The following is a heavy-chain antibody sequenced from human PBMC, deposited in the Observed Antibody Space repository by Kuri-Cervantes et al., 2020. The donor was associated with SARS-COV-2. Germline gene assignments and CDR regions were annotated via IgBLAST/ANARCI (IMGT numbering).Heavy chain of an antibody. V-gene: IGHV4-4*02. CDR2: IYHSGST. D-gene: IGHD6-19*01. CDR1: GGSIINSNW. Sequence: SEIRSLTCAVSGGSIINSNWWSWVRQPPGKGLEWIGEIYHSGSTKYNLSLKSRVTISVDKSKNQFSLKLSSVTAADTAVYYCAREGIAVAGHYYDMDVWGQGTTVTVSS. J-gene: IGHJ6*02. CDR3: AREGIAVAGHYYDMDV.